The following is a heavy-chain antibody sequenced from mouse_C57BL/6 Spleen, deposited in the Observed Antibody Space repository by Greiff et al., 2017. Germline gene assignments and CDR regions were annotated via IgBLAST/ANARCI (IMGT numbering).Heavy chain of an antibody. V-gene: IGHV5-4*01. J-gene: IGHJ2*01. Sequence: EVMLVESGGGLVKPGGSLKLSCAASGFTFSSYAMSWVRQTPEKRLEWVATISDGGSYTYYPDNVKGRFTISRDNAKNNLYLQMSHLKSEDTAMYYCARDADYDFDDWGQGTTLTVSS. CDR3: ARDADYDFDD. D-gene: IGHD2-4*01. CDR1: GFTFSSYA. CDR2: ISDGGSYT.